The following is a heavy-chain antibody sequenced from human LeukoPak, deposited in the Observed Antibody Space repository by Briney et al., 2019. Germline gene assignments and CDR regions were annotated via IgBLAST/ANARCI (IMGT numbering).Heavy chain of an antibody. CDR2: ISSSSSYI. V-gene: IGHV3-21*01. CDR1: GFTFSSYS. J-gene: IGHJ4*02. CDR3: ARDKGGYEPIDY. Sequence: GGSLRLSCAASGFTFSSYSMNWVRQAPGKGLEWVSSISSSSSYIYYAASVKGRFTISRDNAKNSLYLQMNSLRAEDTAVYYCARDKGGYEPIDYWGQGTLVTVSS. D-gene: IGHD5-12*01.